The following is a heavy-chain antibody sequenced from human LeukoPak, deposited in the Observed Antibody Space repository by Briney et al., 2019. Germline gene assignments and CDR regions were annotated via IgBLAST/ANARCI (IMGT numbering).Heavy chain of an antibody. Sequence: ASVKVSCKASGYTFTNFAMHWVRQAPGQRLEWMGWINAGNGNTKYSQKFLGTVTITRDTSASTAYMELSSLRSEDTAVYYCARKEFGYYDLFQHWGQGTLVTVSS. CDR1: GYTFTNFA. D-gene: IGHD3-22*01. V-gene: IGHV1-3*01. CDR2: INAGNGNT. CDR3: ARKEFGYYDLFQH. J-gene: IGHJ1*01.